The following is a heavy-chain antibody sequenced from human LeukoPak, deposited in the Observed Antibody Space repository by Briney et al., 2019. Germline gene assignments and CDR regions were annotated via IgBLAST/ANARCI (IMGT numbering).Heavy chain of an antibody. CDR3: ARDVPDYGGQGGLDY. D-gene: IGHD4-23*01. V-gene: IGHV4-30-4*01. J-gene: IGHJ4*02. CDR2: IYYSGST. CDR1: GVSISNDDYY. Sequence: PSETLSLTCTVSGVSISNDDYYWSWIRQPPGKGLEWIGYIYYSGSTYYNPSLRSRVTISVDTSKNQFSLKLSSVTAADTAVYYCARDVPDYGGQGGLDYWGQGTLVTVSS.